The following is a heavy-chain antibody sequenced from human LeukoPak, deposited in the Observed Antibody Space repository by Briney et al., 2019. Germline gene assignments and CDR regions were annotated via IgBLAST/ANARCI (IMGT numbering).Heavy chain of an antibody. CDR3: ARDLVVYGSGTYYSALDQ. V-gene: IGHV1-2*02. Sequence: AASVKVSCKASGYTFTGYYMHWVRQAPGQGLEWMGWINPNSGGTNYAQKFQGRVTMTRDTSISTAYMELSGLRSDDTAVYYCARDLVVYGSGTYYSALDQWGQGTLVTVSS. J-gene: IGHJ4*02. CDR2: INPNSGGT. CDR1: GYTFTGYY. D-gene: IGHD3-10*01.